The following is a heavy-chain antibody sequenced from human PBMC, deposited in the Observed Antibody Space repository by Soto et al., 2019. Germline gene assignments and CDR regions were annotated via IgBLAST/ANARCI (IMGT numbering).Heavy chain of an antibody. CDR2: MNPIVGGT. Sequence: GSSVKVSCKASGYSFTTYYMHWVGQAPGQGGEWMGGMNPIVGGTSYPQKFQGRVTMTSDNSTSTVYMELSSVRSEDTAIYYCARTFIDGSAHPCDYWGQGTLVTVSS. CDR3: ARTFIDGSAHPCDY. V-gene: IGHV1-46*01. J-gene: IGHJ4*02. CDR1: GYSFTTYY. D-gene: IGHD3-10*01.